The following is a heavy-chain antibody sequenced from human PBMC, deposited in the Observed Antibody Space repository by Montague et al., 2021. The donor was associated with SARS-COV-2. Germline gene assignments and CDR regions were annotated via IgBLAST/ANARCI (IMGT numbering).Heavy chain of an antibody. V-gene: IGHV4-59*08. CDR1: GGSFSTYY. Sequence: SETLSLTCTVPGGSFSTYYWSWIRQPPGKGLEWIGYINYSGTANYNPSLKSRVTISVDTSKNQFSLKVRSVTAADTAVYYCARLVGGAETRFDPWGQGTLVTVSS. CDR3: ARLVGGAETRFDP. CDR2: INYSGTA. D-gene: IGHD3-10*01. J-gene: IGHJ5*02.